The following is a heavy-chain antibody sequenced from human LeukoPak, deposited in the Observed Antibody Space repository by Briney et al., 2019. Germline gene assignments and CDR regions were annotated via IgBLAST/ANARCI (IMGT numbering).Heavy chain of an antibody. CDR2: INSDGSST. Sequence: HAGGSLRLSCAASGFTFSTYWMHWVRQAPGKGLVWVSRINSDGSSTIYADSAKGRFTISRDNAKNTLYLQMNSLRADDTAVYYCARGGVYSTSAVDYWGQGTLVTVSS. CDR1: GFTFSTYW. J-gene: IGHJ4*02. CDR3: ARGGVYSTSAVDY. D-gene: IGHD6-6*01. V-gene: IGHV3-74*01.